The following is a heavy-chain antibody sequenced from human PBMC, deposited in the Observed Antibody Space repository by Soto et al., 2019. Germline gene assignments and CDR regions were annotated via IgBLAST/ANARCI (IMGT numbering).Heavy chain of an antibody. Sequence: QVQLVQSGAEVKKPGASVKVSCKASGYTFTSYGISWVRQAPGQGLEWMGWISAYNGNTNYAQKLQGRVTMTTDTSTSTAYMELRSLRSDDTAVYYCARDRTGYSSGWQLYYYYYGMDVWGQGTTVTVSS. CDR1: GYTFTSYG. CDR3: ARDRTGYSSGWQLYYYYYGMDV. J-gene: IGHJ6*02. CDR2: ISAYNGNT. V-gene: IGHV1-18*04. D-gene: IGHD6-19*01.